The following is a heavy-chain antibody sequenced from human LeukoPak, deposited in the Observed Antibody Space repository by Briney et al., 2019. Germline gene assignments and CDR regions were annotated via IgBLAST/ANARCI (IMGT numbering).Heavy chain of an antibody. CDR3: ARARNSGYSSSWYFDL. J-gene: IGHJ2*01. D-gene: IGHD6-13*01. V-gene: IGHV4-39*07. CDR2: IYYSGST. Sequence: SETLSLTCSVSGGSISSSSYYWGWIRQPPGKGLEWIGSIYYSGSTYYNPSLKSRVTISVDTSKNQFSLKLSSVTAADTAVYYCARARNSGYSSSWYFDLWGRGTLVTVSS. CDR1: GGSISSSSYY.